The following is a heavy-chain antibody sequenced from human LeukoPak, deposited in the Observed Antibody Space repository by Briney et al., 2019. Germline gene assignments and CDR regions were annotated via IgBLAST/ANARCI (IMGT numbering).Heavy chain of an antibody. D-gene: IGHD1-26*01. Sequence: GGSLRHSCAASGFTFSSYAMHWVRQAPGKGLEWVAVISYDGSNKYYADSVKGRFTISRDNSKNTLYLQMNSLRAEDTVVYYCARDAGGSYFDYWGQGTLVTVSS. V-gene: IGHV3-30-3*01. CDR3: ARDAGGSYFDY. CDR1: GFTFSSYA. J-gene: IGHJ4*02. CDR2: ISYDGSNK.